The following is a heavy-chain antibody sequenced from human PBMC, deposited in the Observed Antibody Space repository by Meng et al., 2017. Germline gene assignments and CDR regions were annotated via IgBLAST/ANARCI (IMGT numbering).Heavy chain of an antibody. CDR3: ASGSQWLFPY. CDR2: ISYDGSNK. J-gene: IGHJ4*02. CDR1: GFTFSSYA. V-gene: IGHV3-30*01. Sequence: QGQLVGSGGGVVQPGRSLGLSCAASGFTFSSYAMHWVRQAPGKGLEWVAVISYDGSNKYYADSVKGRFTISRDNSKNTLYLQMNSLRAEDTAVYYCASGSQWLFPYWGQGTLVTVSS. D-gene: IGHD6-19*01.